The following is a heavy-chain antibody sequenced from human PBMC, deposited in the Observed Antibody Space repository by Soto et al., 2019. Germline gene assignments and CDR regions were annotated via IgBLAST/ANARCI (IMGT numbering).Heavy chain of an antibody. J-gene: IGHJ3*02. Sequence: SCSYYRSMKKQTPGKGLEWIGSIYYSGSTYYNPSLKSRVTISVDTSKNQFSLKLSSVTAADTAVYYCARHVPAPHVGPSHGFDIWGQGTMVT. CDR3: ARHVPAPHVGPSHGFDI. V-gene: IGHV4-39*01. CDR1: SCSYY. CDR2: IYYSGST.